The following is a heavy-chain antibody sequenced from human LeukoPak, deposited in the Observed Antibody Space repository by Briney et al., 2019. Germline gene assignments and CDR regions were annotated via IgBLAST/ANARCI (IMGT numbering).Heavy chain of an antibody. J-gene: IGHJ3*02. CDR3: ARDSPQSGSYLSDAFDI. CDR2: ISSSSSYI. Sequence: PGGSLRLSCAASGFTFSSYAMNWVRQAPRKGLEWVSSISSSSSYIYYADSVKGRFTISRDNSKNTLYLQMNSLRAEDTAVYYCARDSPQSGSYLSDAFDIWGQGTMVTVSS. V-gene: IGHV3-21*01. D-gene: IGHD1-26*01. CDR1: GFTFSSYA.